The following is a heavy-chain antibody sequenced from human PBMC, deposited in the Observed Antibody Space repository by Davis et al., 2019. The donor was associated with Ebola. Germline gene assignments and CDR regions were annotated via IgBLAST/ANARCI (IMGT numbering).Heavy chain of an antibody. D-gene: IGHD6-19*01. CDR2: IIPRFKTP. J-gene: IGHJ4*02. CDR1: GGTFSSYP. V-gene: IGHV1-69*13. CDR3: AIYSSGWFYFDY. Sequence: SVKVSCKASGGTFSSYPISWVRQAPGQGLDWLGGIIPRFKTPKYAQNFQGRVTITADASTGTTYMELSSLTSDDTAVYYCAIYSSGWFYFDYWGQGTPVTVSS.